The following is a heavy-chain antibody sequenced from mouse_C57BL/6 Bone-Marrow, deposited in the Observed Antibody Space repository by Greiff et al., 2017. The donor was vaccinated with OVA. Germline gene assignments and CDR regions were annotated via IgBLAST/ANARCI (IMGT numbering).Heavy chain of an antibody. J-gene: IGHJ4*01. CDR1: GFTFSDYG. CDR2: ISSGSSTI. D-gene: IGHD1-1*01. Sequence: DVMLVESGGGLVKPGGSLKLSCAASGFTFSDYGMHWVRQAPEKGLEWVAYISSGSSTIYYADTVKGRFTISRDNAKNTLFLQMTSLRSEDTAMYYCARGGDYGSSYVYAMDYWGQGTSVTVSS. V-gene: IGHV5-17*01. CDR3: ARGGDYGSSYVYAMDY.